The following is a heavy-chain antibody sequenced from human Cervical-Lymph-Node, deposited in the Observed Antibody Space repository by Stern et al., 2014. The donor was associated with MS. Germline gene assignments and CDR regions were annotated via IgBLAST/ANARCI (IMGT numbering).Heavy chain of an antibody. CDR2: INLSYGAT. Sequence: MQLVESGAEVKQPGASVTVSCRASGYTFIDYYIHWVRQAPGQGLEWMGIINLSYGATTYAQKFQGRVTMTRDTSTNTACMQLGSLTSEDTAVFFCAREGADNDAFDVWGQGTMVTVSS. J-gene: IGHJ3*01. CDR1: GYTFIDYY. D-gene: IGHD1-26*01. CDR3: AREGADNDAFDV. V-gene: IGHV1-46*03.